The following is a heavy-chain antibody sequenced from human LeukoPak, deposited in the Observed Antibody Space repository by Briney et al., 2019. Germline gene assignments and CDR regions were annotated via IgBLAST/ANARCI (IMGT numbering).Heavy chain of an antibody. Sequence: PSQTLSLTCTVSGGSLSSGTYYWSWIRQPAGEGLEWIGRIYSSGSTNYNPSLKSRVTISVDTSKNQFSLKLSSMTAADTAVYYCARGRIGYCGSTSCPGTFDIWGQGTMVTVSS. D-gene: IGHD2-2*01. J-gene: IGHJ3*02. V-gene: IGHV4-61*02. CDR2: IYSSGST. CDR3: ARGRIGYCGSTSCPGTFDI. CDR1: GGSLSSGTYY.